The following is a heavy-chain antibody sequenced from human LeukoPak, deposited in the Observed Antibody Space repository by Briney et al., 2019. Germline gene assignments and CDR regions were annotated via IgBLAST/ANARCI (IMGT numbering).Heavy chain of an antibody. D-gene: IGHD3-16*01. CDR3: AKDSWGSNSHDAFDI. J-gene: IGHJ3*02. CDR1: GGSISSYY. V-gene: IGHV3-23*01. Sequence: ETLSLTCTVSGGSISSYYWSWVRQAPGKGLEWVSAISGSGGSTYYADSVKGRFTISRDNSKNTLYLQMNSLRAEDTAVYYCAKDSWGSNSHDAFDIWGQGTMVTVSS. CDR2: ISGSGGST.